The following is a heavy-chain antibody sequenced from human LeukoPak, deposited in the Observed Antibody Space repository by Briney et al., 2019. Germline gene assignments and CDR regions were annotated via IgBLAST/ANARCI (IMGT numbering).Heavy chain of an antibody. CDR2: IYTSGST. CDR1: GGSISSCY. CDR3: ARAAYCGGECLYAAFDI. Sequence: KSSETLSLTCTVSGGSISSCYWSWIRQPAGKGLEWIGRIYTSGSTNYNPSLKSRVTMSVDTSKNQFSLKLSSVTAADTAVYYCARAAYCGGECLYAAFDIWGQGTMVTVSS. V-gene: IGHV4-4*07. J-gene: IGHJ3*02. D-gene: IGHD2-21*01.